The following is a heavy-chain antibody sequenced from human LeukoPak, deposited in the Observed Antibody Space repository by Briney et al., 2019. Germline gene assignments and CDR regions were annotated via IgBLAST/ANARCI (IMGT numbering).Heavy chain of an antibody. CDR3: AIPRPYYYDSSGYLYY. V-gene: IGHV5-51*01. D-gene: IGHD3-22*01. Sequence: GESLKISCKGSGYTFTNYWIGWVRQMPGKGLEWMGIIYPGDSDTRYSPSFQGQVTISADKSISTAYLQWSSLKASDTAMYYCAIPRPYYYDSSGYLYYWGQGTLVTVSS. CDR2: IYPGDSDT. CDR1: GYTFTNYW. J-gene: IGHJ4*02.